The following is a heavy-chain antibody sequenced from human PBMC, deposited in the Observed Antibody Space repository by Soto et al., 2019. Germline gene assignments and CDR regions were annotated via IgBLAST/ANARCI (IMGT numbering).Heavy chain of an antibody. J-gene: IGHJ3*02. D-gene: IGHD7-27*01. CDR3: ARWRLGITEEYAFDI. CDR1: GYTFTSYA. Sequence: QVQLVQSGAEVKKPGASVKVSCKASGYTFTSYAMHWGRQAPGQRLEWMGWINPGNGNTKYSQKFQGRVTITRDTSASTAYMELSSLRSEDTAVYYCARWRLGITEEYAFDIWGQGTMVTVSS. CDR2: INPGNGNT. V-gene: IGHV1-3*01.